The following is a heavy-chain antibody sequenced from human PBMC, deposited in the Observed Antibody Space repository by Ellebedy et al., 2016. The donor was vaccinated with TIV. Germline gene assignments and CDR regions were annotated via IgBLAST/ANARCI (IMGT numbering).Heavy chain of an antibody. CDR1: GFTFSSYA. CDR3: AKGSNNGNYYYYFDS. Sequence: GGSLRLSCAASGFTFSSYAMSWVRQAPGKGLEWVSAITSGGSTYYADSVKGRLTISRDNSKNTLYVQMHSLRAEDTAVYYCAKGSNNGNYYYYFDSWGQGILVTVSS. V-gene: IGHV3-23*01. J-gene: IGHJ4*02. D-gene: IGHD1-26*01. CDR2: ITSGGST.